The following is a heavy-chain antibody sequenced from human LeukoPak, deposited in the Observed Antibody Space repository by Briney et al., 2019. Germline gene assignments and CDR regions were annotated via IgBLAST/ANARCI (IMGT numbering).Heavy chain of an antibody. D-gene: IGHD6-19*01. Sequence: PSQTLSLTCTVSGGSISSGSYYWSWIRQPAGKGLEWVGRIHTSGSTNYNPSLKSRVTISVDTSKNQFSLKLSSVTAADTAVYYCARVRQTGYSSGWTTSWGQGTLVTVSS. CDR3: ARVRQTGYSSGWTTS. V-gene: IGHV4-61*02. CDR1: GGSISSGSYY. J-gene: IGHJ4*02. CDR2: IHTSGST.